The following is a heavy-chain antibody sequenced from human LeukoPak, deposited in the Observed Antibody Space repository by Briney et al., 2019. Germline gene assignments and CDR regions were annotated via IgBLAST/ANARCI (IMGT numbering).Heavy chain of an antibody. Sequence: EASVKVSCKASGGTFSSYAISWVRQAPGQGLEWMGGIIPIFGTASYAQKFQGRVTITADESTSTAYMELSSLRSEDTAVYYCASRPELAARPDVYYFDYWGQGTLVTVSS. J-gene: IGHJ4*02. D-gene: IGHD6-6*01. V-gene: IGHV1-69*13. CDR1: GGTFSSYA. CDR2: IIPIFGTA. CDR3: ASRPELAARPDVYYFDY.